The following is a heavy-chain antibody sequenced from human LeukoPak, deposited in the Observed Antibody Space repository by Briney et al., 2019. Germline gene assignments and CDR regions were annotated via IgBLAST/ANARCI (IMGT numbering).Heavy chain of an antibody. CDR2: IKQDGSEK. CDR3: AKSFGPVIAAAGTGAD. D-gene: IGHD6-13*01. V-gene: IGHV3-7*03. J-gene: IGHJ4*02. Sequence: GGSLRLSCAASGFTFSSYWMSWVRQAPGKGLEWVANIKQDGSEKYYVDSVKGRFTISRDNAKNSLYLQMNSLRAEDTAVYYCAKSFGPVIAAAGTGADWGQGTLVTVSS. CDR1: GFTFSSYW.